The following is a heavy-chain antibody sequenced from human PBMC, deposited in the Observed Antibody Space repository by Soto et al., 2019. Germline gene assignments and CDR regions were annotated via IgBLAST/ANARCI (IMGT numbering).Heavy chain of an antibody. CDR3: ARTGTYHRFWSGDY. V-gene: IGHV4-39*01. J-gene: IGHJ4*02. Sequence: PSETLSLTCSASGGSITSSSHFWGWVRQPPGKGLEWIGTIYFTGNTYYTPSLKSRLTMSIDTSKNEFSLRLNSVTAADTAVYYCARTGTYHRFWSGDYWGLGTLVTVSS. CDR2: IYFTGNT. D-gene: IGHD3-3*01. CDR1: GGSITSSSHF.